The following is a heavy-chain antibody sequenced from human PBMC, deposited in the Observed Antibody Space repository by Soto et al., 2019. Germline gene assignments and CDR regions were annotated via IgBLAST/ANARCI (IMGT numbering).Heavy chain of an antibody. J-gene: IGHJ3*01. CDR1: GITFSNSA. CDR3: AAEFYSGGRCCSFDL. CDR2: IIVASGNT. Sequence: SVKVSCKTPGITFSNSAVQWVRQARGQRLEWIGWIIVASGNTNYAQNLQGRLTITRDMSTSTAYMEPSSLTPEDTAVYYCAAEFYSGGRCCSFDLWGQGTMVTVSS. V-gene: IGHV1-58*01. D-gene: IGHD2-15*01.